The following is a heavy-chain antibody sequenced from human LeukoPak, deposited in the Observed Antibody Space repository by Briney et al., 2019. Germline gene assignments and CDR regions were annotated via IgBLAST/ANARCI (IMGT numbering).Heavy chain of an antibody. Sequence: GEPLKISCKGSGYRFTTYWIGWVRQTPGKGLEWMGIIYPGDSDTRYSPSFQGQVTISADKSISTAYLQWSSLKASDTAIYYCARHCTNGVCQSDYWGQGTLVTVSS. V-gene: IGHV5-51*01. CDR3: ARHCTNGVCQSDY. CDR1: GYRFTTYW. CDR2: IYPGDSDT. J-gene: IGHJ4*02. D-gene: IGHD2-8*01.